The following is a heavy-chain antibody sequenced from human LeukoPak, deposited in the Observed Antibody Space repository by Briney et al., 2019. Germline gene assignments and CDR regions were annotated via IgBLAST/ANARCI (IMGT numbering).Heavy chain of an antibody. J-gene: IGHJ6*02. V-gene: IGHV1-69*05. D-gene: IGHD6-19*01. CDR2: IIPIFGTA. CDR1: GGTFSSYA. Sequence: GASVKVSCKASGGTFSSYAISWVRQAPGQGLEWMGGIIPIFGTANYAQKFQGRVTITTDESTSTAYMELSSLRSEDTAVYYCARGASSGWYDYYYYGMDVWGQGTTVTVSS. CDR3: ARGASSGWYDYYYYGMDV.